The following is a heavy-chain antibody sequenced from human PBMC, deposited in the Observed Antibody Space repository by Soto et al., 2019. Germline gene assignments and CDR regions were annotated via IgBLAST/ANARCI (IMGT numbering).Heavy chain of an antibody. CDR2: IYYSGST. D-gene: IGHD6-19*01. Sequence: QLQLQESGPGLVKPSETLSLTCTVSVGSISSSSYYWGWIRQPPGKGLEWIGSIYYSGSTYYNPSLKSRVTISVDTSKNQFSLKLRYVTAADTAVYYCAGAGENSSGWYPFDYWGQGTLVTVSS. J-gene: IGHJ4*02. CDR1: VGSISSSSYY. CDR3: AGAGENSSGWYPFDY. V-gene: IGHV4-39*01.